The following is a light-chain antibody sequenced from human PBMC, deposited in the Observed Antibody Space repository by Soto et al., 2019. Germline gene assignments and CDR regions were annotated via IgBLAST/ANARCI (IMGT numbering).Light chain of an antibody. J-gene: IGKJ1*01. CDR1: QSLLHSNGYNY. CDR2: LGS. Sequence: DIVMTQSPLSLPVTPGEPASISCRSSQSLLHSNGYNYLDWYLQKPGQSPQLLIYLGSNRASGVPDRCSGSGSGTDFTLKISRVEAEDVGVYCCMQALQTPPTFGQGTKVEIK. V-gene: IGKV2-28*01. CDR3: MQALQTPPT.